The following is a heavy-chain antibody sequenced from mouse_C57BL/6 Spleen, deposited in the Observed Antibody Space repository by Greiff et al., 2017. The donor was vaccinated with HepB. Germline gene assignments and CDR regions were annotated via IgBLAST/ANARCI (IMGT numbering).Heavy chain of an antibody. J-gene: IGHJ4*01. D-gene: IGHD2-3*01. Sequence: VQLKESGGDLVKPGGSLKLSCAASGFTFSSYGMSWVRQTPDKRLEWVATISSGGSYTYYPDSVKGRFTISRDNAKNTLYLQMSSLKSEDTAMYYCAMGDGYSMDYWGQGTSVTVSS. V-gene: IGHV5-6*01. CDR3: AMGDGYSMDY. CDR1: GFTFSSYG. CDR2: ISSGGSYT.